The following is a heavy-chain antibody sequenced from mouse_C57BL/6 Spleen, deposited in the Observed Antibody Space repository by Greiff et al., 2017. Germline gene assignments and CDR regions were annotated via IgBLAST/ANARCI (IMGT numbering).Heavy chain of an antibody. Sequence: VKLVESGAELVRPGASVTLSCKASGYTFTDYEMHWVKQTPVHGLEWIGAIDPETGGTAYNQKFKGKAILTADKSSSTAYMELRSLTSEDSAVYYCTRDYYGGFAYWGQGTLVTVSA. V-gene: IGHV1-15*01. D-gene: IGHD1-1*01. J-gene: IGHJ3*01. CDR3: TRDYYGGFAY. CDR1: GYTFTDYE. CDR2: IDPETGGT.